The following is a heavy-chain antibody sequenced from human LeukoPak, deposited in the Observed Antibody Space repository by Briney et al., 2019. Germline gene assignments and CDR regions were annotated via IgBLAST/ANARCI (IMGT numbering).Heavy chain of an antibody. V-gene: IGHV4-34*01. CDR2: INHSGST. J-gene: IGHJ5*02. CDR3: ARTGPRGFSIFGVVTRWFDP. D-gene: IGHD3-3*01. Sequence: NPSETLSLTCAVYGGSFSSYYWSWIRQPPGKGLEWIGEINHSGSTDYNPSLKSRVTISVDTSKNQFSLKLSSVTAADTAVYYCARTGPRGFSIFGVVTRWFDPWGQGTLVTVSS. CDR1: GGSFSSYY.